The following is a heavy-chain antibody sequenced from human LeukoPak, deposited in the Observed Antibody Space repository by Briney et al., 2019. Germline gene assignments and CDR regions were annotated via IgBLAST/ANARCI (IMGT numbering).Heavy chain of an antibody. J-gene: IGHJ4*02. V-gene: IGHV3-30*18. CDR1: GFTFSSYG. Sequence: PGGSLRLSCAASGFTFSSYGMHWVRQAPGKGLEWVAVISYDGSNKYYADSVKGRFTISRDNSKNTLYLQMNSLRAEDTAVYYCAKDVPGWGQGTLVTVSS. CDR2: ISYDGSNK. CDR3: AKDVPG.